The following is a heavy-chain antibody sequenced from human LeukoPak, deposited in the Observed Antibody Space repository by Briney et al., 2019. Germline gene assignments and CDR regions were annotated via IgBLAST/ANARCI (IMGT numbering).Heavy chain of an antibody. CDR1: GFFFSNYG. J-gene: IGHJ4*02. V-gene: IGHV3-30*18. Sequence: PGGSLRLSCAVSGFFFSNYGMHWVRQAPGKGLEWVAVISYDGSNIYYADSVKGRFTISRDSFKNTLFLQMDSLRAEDTAVYYCAQDKVAAAGRPGGWGQGTLVTASS. D-gene: IGHD6-13*01. CDR3: AQDKVAAAGRPGG. CDR2: ISYDGSNI.